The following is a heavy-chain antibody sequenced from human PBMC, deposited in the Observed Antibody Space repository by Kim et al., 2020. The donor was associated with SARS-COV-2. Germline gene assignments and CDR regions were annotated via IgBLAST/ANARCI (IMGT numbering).Heavy chain of an antibody. CDR3: ARGTGTFDY. J-gene: IGHJ4*02. CDR2: TYYRSKWYN. Sequence: SQTLSLTCAISGDSVSSNSEAWNWFRQSPSRGLEWLGRTYYRSKWYNEYAVSVKSRMTINPDTSKNQFSLHLNSVTPEDTATYYCARGTGTFDYWGQGTLVSVSS. CDR1: GDSVSSNSEA. V-gene: IGHV6-1*01. D-gene: IGHD1-1*01.